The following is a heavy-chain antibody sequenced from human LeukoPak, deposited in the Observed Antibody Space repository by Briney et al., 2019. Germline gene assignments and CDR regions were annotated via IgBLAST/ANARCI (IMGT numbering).Heavy chain of an antibody. CDR2: IYSGCNT. CDR3: ASGVWFDP. V-gene: IGHV3-53*01. CDR1: GFIVSSNY. Sequence: GGSLSLSCEASGFIVSSNYMSCVRQAPGKGLEGVSVIYSGCNTYYADSVKGRFTISRDNSKNTMYLQMNSLKGEDTAVYYCASGVWFDPWGQGTLVTVSS. D-gene: IGHD3-10*01. J-gene: IGHJ5*02.